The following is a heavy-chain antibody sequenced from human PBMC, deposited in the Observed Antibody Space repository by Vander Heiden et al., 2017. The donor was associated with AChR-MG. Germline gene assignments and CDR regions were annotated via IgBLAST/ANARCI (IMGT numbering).Heavy chain of an antibody. Sequence: QVHLVQSGAEVKKPGSSVKVSCKASGGTFSSYAISWVRQAPGQGLEWMGGIIPNFGTANYAQKFQGRVTITADKSTSTAYMELSSLRSEDTAVYYCECSSWSQDYYYMDVWGKGTTVTVSS. CDR1: GGTFSSYA. V-gene: IGHV1-69*06. D-gene: IGHD6-13*01. J-gene: IGHJ6*03. CDR2: IIPNFGTA. CDR3: ECSSWSQDYYYMDV.